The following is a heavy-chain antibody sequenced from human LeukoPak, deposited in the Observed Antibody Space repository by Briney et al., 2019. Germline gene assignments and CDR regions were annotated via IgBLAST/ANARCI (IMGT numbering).Heavy chain of an antibody. V-gene: IGHV3-30-3*01. CDR1: GFTFSSYA. CDR3: ARGGAFDY. J-gene: IGHJ4*02. D-gene: IGHD1-26*01. Sequence: GGSLRLSCAASGFTFSSYAMHWVRQAPGKGLEWVAVISYDGSNKYYADSVKGRFTISRDNSKNTLHLQMNSLRAEDTAVYYCARGGAFDYWGQGTLVTVSS. CDR2: ISYDGSNK.